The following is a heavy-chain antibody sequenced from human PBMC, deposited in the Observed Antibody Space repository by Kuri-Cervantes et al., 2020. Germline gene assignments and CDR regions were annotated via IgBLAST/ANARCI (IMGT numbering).Heavy chain of an antibody. V-gene: IGHV3-23*01. CDR3: AKDVEQLVETYYFDY. CDR2: ISGSGGST. D-gene: IGHD6-6*01. CDR1: GIIFDNTW. Sequence: GESLKISCSAAGIIFDNTWMSWVRQAPGKGLEWVSAISGSGGSTYYADSVKGRFTISRDNSKNTLYLQMNSLRAEDTAVYYCAKDVEQLVETYYFDYWGQGTLVTVSS. J-gene: IGHJ4*02.